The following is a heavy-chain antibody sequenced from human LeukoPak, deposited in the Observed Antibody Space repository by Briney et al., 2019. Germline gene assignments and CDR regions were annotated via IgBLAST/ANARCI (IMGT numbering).Heavy chain of an antibody. Sequence: GASVKVSCKASGGTFSSYAISWVRQAPGQGLEWMGWISAYNGNTNYAQKLQGRVTMTTDTSTSTAYMELRSLRSDDTAVYYCARDSDIAVAGGNWFDPWGQGTLVTVSS. CDR1: GGTFSSYA. D-gene: IGHD6-19*01. CDR3: ARDSDIAVAGGNWFDP. CDR2: ISAYNGNT. J-gene: IGHJ5*02. V-gene: IGHV1-18*01.